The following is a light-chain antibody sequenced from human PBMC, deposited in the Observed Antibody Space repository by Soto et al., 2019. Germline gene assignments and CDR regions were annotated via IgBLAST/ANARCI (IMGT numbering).Light chain of an antibody. Sequence: QSALTQPASVSGYPGQSITISCTGTSSDVGGYNYVSWYQHHPDKAPKLVIYDVTNRPSGVSNRFSGSKAGNTASLTISALQAEDEADYYCNSYTGSATPYVFGTGTKLTVL. V-gene: IGLV2-14*03. CDR2: DVT. CDR1: SSDVGGYNY. CDR3: NSYTGSATPYV. J-gene: IGLJ1*01.